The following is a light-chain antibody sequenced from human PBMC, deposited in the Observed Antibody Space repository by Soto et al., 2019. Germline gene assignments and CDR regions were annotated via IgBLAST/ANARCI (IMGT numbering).Light chain of an antibody. CDR2: GVS. J-gene: IGKJ3*01. Sequence: EIVLTQSPGTLSLSPGDGTILSCRARQSVSRTYLAWCQQKPGQAPRFLIYGVSTRATGIPARFSGSESGTEFTLTISSLQSEDFAVYYCQQYNDWPFTFGPGTKVDIK. V-gene: IGKV3-15*01. CDR1: QSVSRT. CDR3: QQYNDWPFT.